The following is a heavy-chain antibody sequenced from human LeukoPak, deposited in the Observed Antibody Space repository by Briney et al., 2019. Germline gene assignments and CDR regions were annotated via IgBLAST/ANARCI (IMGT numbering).Heavy chain of an antibody. CDR2: MYYTGST. J-gene: IGHJ3*02. V-gene: IGHV4-61*08. D-gene: IGHD3-22*01. CDR1: GGSISSGGYY. Sequence: PSETLSLTCTVSGGSISSGGYYWSWIRQPPGKGLEWVGFMYYTGSTNYNPSLKSRVTISVDTSKNQFSLKLSSVTAADTAIYYCAGASYDSSGYYGWSAFDIWGQGTMVTVSS. CDR3: AGASYDSSGYYGWSAFDI.